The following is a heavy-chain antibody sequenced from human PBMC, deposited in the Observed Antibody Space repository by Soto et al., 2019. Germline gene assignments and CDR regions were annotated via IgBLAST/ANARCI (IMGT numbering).Heavy chain of an antibody. CDR3: ARDGSAISDTKYYFDY. D-gene: IGHD6-19*01. Sequence: SQTLSLTCAVYGGSFSGYYWSWIRQPPGKGLEWIGEINHSGSTNYNPCLKSRVTISVDTSKNQFSLKLSSVTAADTAVYYGARDGSAISDTKYYFDYWGQGTLVTVSS. CDR1: GGSFSGYY. V-gene: IGHV4-34*01. CDR2: INHSGST. J-gene: IGHJ4*02.